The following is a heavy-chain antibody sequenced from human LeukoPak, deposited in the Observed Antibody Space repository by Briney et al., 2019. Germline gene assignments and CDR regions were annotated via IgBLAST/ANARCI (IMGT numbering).Heavy chain of an antibody. Sequence: GGSLRLSCAASGFTFSSYWMSWVRQAPGEGLEWVANIKQDGSEKYYVDSVKGRFTISRDNAKNSLYLQMNSLRAEDTAVYYCARGMYYYDHGAFDIWGQGTMVTVSS. CDR1: GFTFSSYW. D-gene: IGHD3-22*01. V-gene: IGHV3-7*01. CDR2: IKQDGSEK. J-gene: IGHJ3*02. CDR3: ARGMYYYDHGAFDI.